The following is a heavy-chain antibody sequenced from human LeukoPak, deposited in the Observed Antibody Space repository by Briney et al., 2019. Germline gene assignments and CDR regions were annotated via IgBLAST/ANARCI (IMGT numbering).Heavy chain of an antibody. Sequence: ASVKVSCKASGGTFSSYAISWVRQAPGQGLEWMGGIIPIFGTANYAQKFQGRVTITADKSTSTAYMELSSLRSDDTAVYYCARGIIYFDWFNFDYWGQGTLVTVSS. CDR2: IIPIFGTA. CDR1: GGTFSSYA. D-gene: IGHD3-9*01. J-gene: IGHJ4*02. V-gene: IGHV1-69*06. CDR3: ARGIIYFDWFNFDY.